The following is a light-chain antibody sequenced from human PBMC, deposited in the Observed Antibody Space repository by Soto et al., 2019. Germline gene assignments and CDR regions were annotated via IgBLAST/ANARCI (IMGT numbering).Light chain of an antibody. Sequence: QSVLTQPASVSGSPGQSITISCTGTSSDVGGYNYVSWYQQHPGKAPKLTIFEVIERPSGVSNRFSGSKSGNTASLTISGLQAEDEADYYCTSYTSGNFYVFGTGTKLTVL. V-gene: IGLV2-14*01. CDR1: SSDVGGYNY. J-gene: IGLJ1*01. CDR2: EVI. CDR3: TSYTSGNFYV.